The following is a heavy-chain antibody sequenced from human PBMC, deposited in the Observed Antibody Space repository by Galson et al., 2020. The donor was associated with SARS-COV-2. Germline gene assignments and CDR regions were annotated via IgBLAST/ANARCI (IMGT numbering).Heavy chain of an antibody. CDR3: AREVRSPYYYYGMDV. CDR1: GGTFSSYA. J-gene: IGHJ6*02. CDR2: IIPIFGTA. D-gene: IGHD3-10*01. V-gene: IGHV1-69*13. Sequence: SVKVSCKASGGTFSSYAISWVRQAPGQGLEWLGGIIPIFGTANYAQKFQGRVTITADESTSTAYMELSSLRSEDTAVYYCAREVRSPYYYYGMDVWGQGTTVTVSS.